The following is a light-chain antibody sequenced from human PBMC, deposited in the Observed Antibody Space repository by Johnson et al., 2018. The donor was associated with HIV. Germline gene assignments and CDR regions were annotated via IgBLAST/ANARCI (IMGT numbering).Light chain of an antibody. CDR3: GTWDSRLNVYL. V-gene: IGLV1-51*02. J-gene: IGLJ1*01. CDR2: ENN. CDR1: TSNIGNND. Sequence: QSVLTQPPSVSAAPGQKVTFSCSGSTSNIGNNDVSWYQQFPGTAPKLLIYENNKRPSGIPDRFSGSKSGTSATLGISGLQTGDEADYYCGTWDSRLNVYLFGPGTKVTVL.